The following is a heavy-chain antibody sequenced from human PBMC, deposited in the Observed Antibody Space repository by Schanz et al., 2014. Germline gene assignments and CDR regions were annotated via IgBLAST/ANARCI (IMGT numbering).Heavy chain of an antibody. CDR3: ARDGLGADY. CDR1: GGSISSYY. CDR2: RDSSGST. V-gene: IGHV4-59*01. Sequence: QVQLQESGPGLVKPSETLSLTCTVSGGSISSYYWSWIRQPPGKGLEWIGHRDSSGSTKYNPSLKSRVTISIDTSKNQIALSLRSVTEADTAVYYCARDGLGADYWGQGTLVTVSA. J-gene: IGHJ4*02.